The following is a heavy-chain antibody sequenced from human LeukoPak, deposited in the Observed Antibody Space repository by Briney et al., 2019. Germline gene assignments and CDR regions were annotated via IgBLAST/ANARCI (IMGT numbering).Heavy chain of an antibody. D-gene: IGHD3-3*01. J-gene: IGHJ4*02. CDR1: GGTFSSYA. CDR3: ARDKNDFWSGIERVMDY. V-gene: IGHV1-18*01. Sequence: ASVKVSCKASGGTFSSYAISWVRQAPGQGLEWMGWISAYNGNTNYAQKLQGRVTMTTDTSTSTAYMELRSLRSDDTAVYYCARDKNDFWSGIERVMDYWGQGTLVTVSS. CDR2: ISAYNGNT.